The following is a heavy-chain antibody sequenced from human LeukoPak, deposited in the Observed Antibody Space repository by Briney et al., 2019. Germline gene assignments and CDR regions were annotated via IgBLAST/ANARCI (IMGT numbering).Heavy chain of an antibody. CDR3: ARENKSSGWYNFDY. V-gene: IGHV4-4*02. CDR2: IYHSGST. J-gene: IGHJ4*02. CDR1: GGSISSSNW. D-gene: IGHD6-19*01. Sequence: PSETLSLTCAVSGGSISSSNWWSWVRQPPGKGLEWIGEIYHSGSTNYNPSLKSRVTISVDKSKNQFSLKLSSVTAADTAVYYCARENKSSGWYNFDYWGQGTLVTVSS.